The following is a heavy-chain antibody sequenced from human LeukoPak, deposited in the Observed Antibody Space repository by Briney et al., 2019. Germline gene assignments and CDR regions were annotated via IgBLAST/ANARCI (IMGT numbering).Heavy chain of an antibody. CDR3: AKDRYSNYGNWFDP. V-gene: IGHV3-23*01. CDR2: ISGSGGST. J-gene: IGHJ5*02. Sequence: KSGGSLRLSCAASRFTFSNYAMNWVRQAPGKGLEWVSGISGSGGSTYYADSVKGRFTISRDNSKNTLYLQMISLRAEDTAVYYCAKDRYSNYGNWFDPWGQGTLVTVFS. CDR1: RFTFSNYA. D-gene: IGHD4-11*01.